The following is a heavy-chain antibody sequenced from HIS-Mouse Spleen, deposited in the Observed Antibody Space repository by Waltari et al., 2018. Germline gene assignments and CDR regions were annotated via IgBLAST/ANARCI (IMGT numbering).Heavy chain of an antibody. D-gene: IGHD6-19*01. Sequence: EVQLLESGGGLVQPGGSLRLSCAASGFTFSSYAMIRVRQAPGKGLEWVSAISGSGGSTYYADSVKGRFTISRDNSKNTLYLQMNSLRAEDTAVYYCARSIAVAGYFDYWGQGTLVTVSS. CDR3: ARSIAVAGYFDY. CDR2: ISGSGGST. V-gene: IGHV3-23*01. J-gene: IGHJ4*02. CDR1: GFTFSSYA.